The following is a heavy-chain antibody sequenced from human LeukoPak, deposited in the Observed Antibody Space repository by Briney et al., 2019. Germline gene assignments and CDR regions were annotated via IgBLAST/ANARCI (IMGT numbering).Heavy chain of an antibody. CDR2: TYYESKWNT. J-gene: IGHJ4*02. CDR1: GDSLSTNNVA. CDR3: ARGCYSTFDY. V-gene: IGHV6-1*01. D-gene: IGHD5-18*01. Sequence: SQTLSLTSAISGDSLSTNNVAWNWIRQSPSRGLEWLGRTYYESKWNTDYAVSVKSRITINSDTSKNQFSLQLDSVTPEDTAVYYCARGCYSTFDYWDQGTLVTVSS.